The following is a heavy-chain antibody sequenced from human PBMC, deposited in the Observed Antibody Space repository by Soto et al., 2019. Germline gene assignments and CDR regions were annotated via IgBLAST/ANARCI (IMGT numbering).Heavy chain of an antibody. CDR2: ISSSSSYI. Sequence: EVQLVESGGGLVKPGGSLRLSCAASGFTFSSYSMNWVRQAPGKGLEWVSSISSSSSYIYYADSVKGRFTISRDNAKNSLYLQMNSLRAEDTAVYYCARDRGGIVGATGYWGQGTLVTVSS. V-gene: IGHV3-21*01. CDR3: ARDRGGIVGATGY. CDR1: GFTFSSYS. J-gene: IGHJ4*02. D-gene: IGHD1-26*01.